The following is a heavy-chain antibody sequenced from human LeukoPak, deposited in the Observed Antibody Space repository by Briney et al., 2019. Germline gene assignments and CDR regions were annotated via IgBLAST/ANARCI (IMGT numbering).Heavy chain of an antibody. J-gene: IGHJ4*02. D-gene: IGHD1-1*01. CDR3: ARRTLRTGPFDY. V-gene: IGHV5-51*01. CDR1: GYSFTSYW. CDR2: IYPGDSET. Sequence: GESLKISCKGSGYSFTSYWIAWVRQMPGKGLEWMGIIYPGDSETRYRPSFQGQVTISVDKSISTAYLQWSSLKASDTAMYYCARRTLRTGPFDYWGQGTLVTVSS.